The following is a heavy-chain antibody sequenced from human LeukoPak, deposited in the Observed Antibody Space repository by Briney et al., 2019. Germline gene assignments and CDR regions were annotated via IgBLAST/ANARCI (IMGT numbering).Heavy chain of an antibody. J-gene: IGHJ6*03. CDR3: ARDPRSSSWRDYYYYMDV. D-gene: IGHD6-13*01. V-gene: IGHV3-21*01. CDR1: GFTFSSYT. Sequence: GGSLRLSCAASGFTFSSYTMNWARHVPGKGLEWVSSISSSSSYIYYADSVKGRFTISRDNAKNSLYLQMNSLRAEDTAVYYCARDPRSSSWRDYYYYMDVWGKGTTVTVSS. CDR2: ISSSSSYI.